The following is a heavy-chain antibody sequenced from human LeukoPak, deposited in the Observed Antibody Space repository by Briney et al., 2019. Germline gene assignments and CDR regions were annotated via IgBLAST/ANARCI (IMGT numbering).Heavy chain of an antibody. CDR3: TTDGGQWLGLGY. CDR1: GFTFSNYG. Sequence: GGSLRLSCAASGFTFSNYGMHWVRQAPGKGLEWVAFIRYDGSDKYYADSVKGRFTISRDNSKNTLYLQMNSLKTEDTAVYYCTTDGGQWLGLGYWGQGTLVTVSS. V-gene: IGHV3-30*02. J-gene: IGHJ4*02. CDR2: IRYDGSDK. D-gene: IGHD6-19*01.